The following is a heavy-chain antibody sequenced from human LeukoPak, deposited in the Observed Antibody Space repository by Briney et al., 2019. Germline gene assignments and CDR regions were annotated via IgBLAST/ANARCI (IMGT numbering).Heavy chain of an antibody. CDR3: ARDAVAGTFYFDF. Sequence: GASVKVSCKASGYTFTKYNLHWARQAPGQGLEWMGIIYPSSGSTSYSQKFRDRVIMTRDTSTSTAYMELSSLSSEDTAVYFCARDAVAGTFYFDFWGQGTLVTVSS. D-gene: IGHD6-19*01. CDR1: GYTFTKYN. V-gene: IGHV1-46*01. J-gene: IGHJ4*02. CDR2: IYPSSGST.